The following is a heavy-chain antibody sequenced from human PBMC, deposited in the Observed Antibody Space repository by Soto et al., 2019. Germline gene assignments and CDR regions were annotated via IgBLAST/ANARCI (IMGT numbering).Heavy chain of an antibody. CDR2: IYYSGST. V-gene: IGHV4-30-4*01. D-gene: IGHD4-17*01. CDR3: ASRRATVTTLRFDY. CDR1: VGSISSGDYY. Sequence: SETLSLTCTVSVGSISSGDYYWSWIRQPPGKGLEWIGYIYYSGSTYYNPSLKSRVTISVDTSKNQFSLKLSSVTAADTAVYYCASRRATVTTLRFDYWGQGTLVTVSS. J-gene: IGHJ4*02.